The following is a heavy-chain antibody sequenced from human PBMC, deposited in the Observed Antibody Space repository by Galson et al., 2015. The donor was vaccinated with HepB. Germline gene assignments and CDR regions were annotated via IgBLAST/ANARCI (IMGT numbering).Heavy chain of an antibody. CDR1: GFTFSDYY. CDR2: IKQDSTDT. V-gene: IGHV3-7*01. J-gene: IGHJ3*01. Sequence: SLRLSCAASGFTFSDYYMSWVRQAPGKGLEWVAYIKQDSTDTKYVDSVKGRFTISRDNANNSLYLQMYTLTDDDTAVYYCRSSSWYSAFDLWGRGTMVTVSS. D-gene: IGHD6-6*01. CDR3: RSSSWYSAFDL.